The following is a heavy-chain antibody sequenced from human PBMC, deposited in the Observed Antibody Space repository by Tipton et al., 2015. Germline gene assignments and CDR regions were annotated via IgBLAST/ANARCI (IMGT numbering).Heavy chain of an antibody. V-gene: IGHV3-9*01. D-gene: IGHD4-23*01. CDR3: AKDFYGGNSGIQLDY. CDR1: GFTFDDYA. CDR2: ITWNSGGI. Sequence: SLRLSCAASGFTFDDYAMHWVRQVPGKGLEWVSGITWNSGGIGYADSVKGRFTTSRDNAKNSLYLQMDSVRPEDTALYYCAKDFYGGNSGIQLDYWGQGTQVTVSS. J-gene: IGHJ4*02.